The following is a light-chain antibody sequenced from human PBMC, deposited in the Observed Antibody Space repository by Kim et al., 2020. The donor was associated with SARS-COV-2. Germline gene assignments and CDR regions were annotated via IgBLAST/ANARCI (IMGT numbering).Light chain of an antibody. V-gene: IGKV3-20*01. CDR1: QSVSSSY. J-gene: IGKJ2*01. Sequence: EIVLTQSPGTLSLSPGERATLSCRASQSVSSSYLAWYQQKPGQAPRLLIYGASSRATGIPDRFSGSGSGTDFTLTISRLEPEDFAVYYCQQYGSSRNTFGQGTKLEI. CDR3: QQYGSSRNT. CDR2: GAS.